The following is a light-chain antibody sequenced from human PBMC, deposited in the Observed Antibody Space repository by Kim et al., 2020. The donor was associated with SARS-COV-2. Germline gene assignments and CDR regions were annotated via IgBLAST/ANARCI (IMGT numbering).Light chain of an antibody. Sequence: ASVGDRVTITCRASQIISSYLNWDQQKPGKAPNLLIYAASSLQSGVPSRFSGSGSVTDVTLTITSLQPEDFATYYCQQSHSISLTFGQGTKVDIK. CDR2: AAS. V-gene: IGKV1-39*01. CDR1: QIISSY. J-gene: IGKJ1*01. CDR3: QQSHSISLT.